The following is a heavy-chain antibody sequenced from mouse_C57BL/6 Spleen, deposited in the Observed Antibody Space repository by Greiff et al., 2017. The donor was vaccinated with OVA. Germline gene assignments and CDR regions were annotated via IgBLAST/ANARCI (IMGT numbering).Heavy chain of an antibody. V-gene: IGHV1-50*01. CDR3: AREGDVRFAY. CDR1: GYTFTSYW. CDR2: IDPSDSYT. J-gene: IGHJ3*01. Sequence: QVQLQQPGAELVKPGASVKLSCKASGYTFTSYWMQWVNQRPGQGLEWVGEIDPSDSYTNYNQKLKGQAPFTVDTSSSTVYMQLSRLTAEDAAVYYWAREGDVRFAYWGQGTLVTVSA.